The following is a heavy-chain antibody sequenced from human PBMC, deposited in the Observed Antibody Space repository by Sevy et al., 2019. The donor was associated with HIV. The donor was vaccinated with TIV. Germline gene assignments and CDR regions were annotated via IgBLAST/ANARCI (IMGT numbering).Heavy chain of an antibody. Sequence: GGSLRLSCAASGFTFSSYAMSWVRQAPGKGLEWVSAISGSGGSTYYADSGKGRFTISRDNSKNTLYLQMNSLRAEDTAVYYCAKDGYSSSWYQPGFDPWGQGTLVTVSS. V-gene: IGHV3-23*01. D-gene: IGHD6-13*01. CDR2: ISGSGGST. CDR3: AKDGYSSSWYQPGFDP. CDR1: GFTFSSYA. J-gene: IGHJ5*02.